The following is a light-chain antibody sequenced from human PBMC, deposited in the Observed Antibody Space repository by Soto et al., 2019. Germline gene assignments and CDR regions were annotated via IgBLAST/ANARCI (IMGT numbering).Light chain of an antibody. V-gene: IGLV2-18*02. Sequence: QSALTQPPSVSGSPGQSVTISCTGTSSDVGIYNCVSWYQQPPGTAPKLMIYEVSNRPSGVPDRFSGSKAGNTASLTISGSQADDEAAYYCSSYSNSSTFVFGGGTKVTVL. CDR1: SSDVGIYNC. J-gene: IGLJ2*01. CDR3: SSYSNSSTFV. CDR2: EVS.